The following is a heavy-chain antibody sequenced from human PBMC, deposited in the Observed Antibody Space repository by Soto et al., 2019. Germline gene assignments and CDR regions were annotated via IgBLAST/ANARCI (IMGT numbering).Heavy chain of an antibody. J-gene: IGHJ4*02. Sequence: EVQLVESGGGLVKPGGSLRLSCAASGFTFSSYSMNWVRQAPGKGLEWVSSISSSSSYIYYADSVKGRFTISRDNAKNPLYLQMNSLRAEDTAVYYCARGLHCSGGSCVFDYWGQGTLVTVSS. CDR3: ARGLHCSGGSCVFDY. CDR1: GFTFSSYS. CDR2: ISSSSSYI. V-gene: IGHV3-21*01. D-gene: IGHD2-15*01.